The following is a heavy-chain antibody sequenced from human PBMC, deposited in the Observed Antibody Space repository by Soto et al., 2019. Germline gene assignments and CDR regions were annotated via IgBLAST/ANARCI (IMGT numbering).Heavy chain of an antibody. Sequence: SVKVSCKASGGTFSSYAISWVRQAPGQGLEWMGGIIPIFGTANYAQKFQGRVTITADESTSTAYMELSSLRSEDTAVYYCARGQNSYYDFWSGQDNWFDPWGQGTLVTVSS. CDR3: ARGQNSYYDFWSGQDNWFDP. D-gene: IGHD3-3*01. V-gene: IGHV1-69*13. J-gene: IGHJ5*02. CDR1: GGTFSSYA. CDR2: IIPIFGTA.